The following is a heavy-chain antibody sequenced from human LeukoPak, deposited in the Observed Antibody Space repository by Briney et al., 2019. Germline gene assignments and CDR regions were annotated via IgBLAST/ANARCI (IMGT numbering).Heavy chain of an antibody. D-gene: IGHD3-3*01. V-gene: IGHV3-23*01. Sequence: GGSLRLSCAAPGFTFSSYAMSWVRQAPGKGLEWVSAISGSGGSTYYADSVKGRFTISRDNSKNTLYLQMNSLRAEDTAVYYCAKGRSTIFGVAADYWGQGTLVTVSS. J-gene: IGHJ4*02. CDR2: ISGSGGST. CDR1: GFTFSSYA. CDR3: AKGRSTIFGVAADY.